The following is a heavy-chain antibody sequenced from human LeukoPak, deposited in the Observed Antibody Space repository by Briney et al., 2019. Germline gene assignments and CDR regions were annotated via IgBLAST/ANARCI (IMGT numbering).Heavy chain of an antibody. CDR3: AKDPGKGGYYYYYGMDV. CDR2: ISGSGSST. J-gene: IGHJ6*02. CDR1: GFTFSSYA. Sequence: GSLRLSWAASGFTFSSYAMSWVRQAPGKGLEWVSVISGSGSSTYYADSVKGRFSISRDNSKNTLYLQMDSLRAEDTAVYYCAKDPGKGGYYYYYGMDVWGQGTAVTVSS. V-gene: IGHV3-23*01. D-gene: IGHD1-26*01.